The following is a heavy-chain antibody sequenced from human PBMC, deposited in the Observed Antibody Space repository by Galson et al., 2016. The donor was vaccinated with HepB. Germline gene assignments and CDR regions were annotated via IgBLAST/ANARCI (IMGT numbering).Heavy chain of an antibody. D-gene: IGHD3-22*01. CDR3: ARDRRYYYDHSDMRPQAFDI. CDR1: GYTFTSYG. V-gene: IGHV1-18*03. CDR2: ISGYNGNT. J-gene: IGHJ4*02. Sequence: SVKVSCKASGYTFTSYGISWVRQAPGQGLEWMGWISGYNGNTKYAQKLQGRVTMTTDTSTSTAYMELRSLRSDDMAVYYCARDRRYYYDHSDMRPQAFDIWAQGTLATVSS.